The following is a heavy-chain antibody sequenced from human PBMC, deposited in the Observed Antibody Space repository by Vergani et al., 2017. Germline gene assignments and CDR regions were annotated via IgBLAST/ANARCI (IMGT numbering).Heavy chain of an antibody. CDR1: GGTFSSYT. D-gene: IGHD3-22*01. V-gene: IGHV1-69*02. CDR3: AGGGPTYYYDSSGYYSH. Sequence: QVQLVQSGAEVKKPGSSVKVSCKASGGTFSSYTISWVRQAPGQGLEWMGRIIPILGIANYAQKFQGRVTITADKSTSTAYMELSSLRSEDTAVYYCAGGGPTYYYDSSGYYSHWGQGTLVTVSS. J-gene: IGHJ4*02. CDR2: IIPILGIA.